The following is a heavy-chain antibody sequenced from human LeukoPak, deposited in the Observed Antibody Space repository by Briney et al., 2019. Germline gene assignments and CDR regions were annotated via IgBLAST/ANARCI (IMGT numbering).Heavy chain of an antibody. CDR2: IKKDGTET. Sequence: TGGSLRLSCAVSGFTFSSYWMSWVRQTPGKGLEWVANIKKDGTETKYVDSVRGRFTISRDNSKNTLYVQMNSLRGEDTAVYYCAKGHSKIETLDYWGQGTLVTVSS. CDR1: GFTFSSYW. V-gene: IGHV3-7*01. J-gene: IGHJ4*02. D-gene: IGHD6-13*01. CDR3: AKGHSKIETLDY.